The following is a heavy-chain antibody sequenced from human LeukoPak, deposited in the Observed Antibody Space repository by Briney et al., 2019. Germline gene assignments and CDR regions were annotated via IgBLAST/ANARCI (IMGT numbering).Heavy chain of an antibody. D-gene: IGHD2-15*01. V-gene: IGHV3-11*04. J-gene: IGHJ4*02. CDR1: GFNLSDYY. CDR2: ITTSSDTI. CDR3: ARGGRYCSGCSCYFNY. Sequence: GGSLRLSCAASGFNLSDYYMNWIRQAPGKGLEWVSYITTSSDTIHYADSVKGRFTISRDNAKNSLYLQMNSLRAKDTAVYYCARGGRYCSGCSCYFNYWGQGTLVTVSS.